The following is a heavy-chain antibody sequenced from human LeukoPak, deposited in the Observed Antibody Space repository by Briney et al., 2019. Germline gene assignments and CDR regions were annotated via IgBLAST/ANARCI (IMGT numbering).Heavy chain of an antibody. D-gene: IGHD6-13*01. CDR3: SLEGSSWYRYFQH. J-gene: IGHJ1*01. CDR2: IKQDGSEK. CDR1: GFSFSSYW. V-gene: IGHV3-7*05. Sequence: GGSLRLSCAASGFSFSSYWMSWVRQAPGKGLEWVANIKQDGSEKYYVDSVKGRFTISRDNAKNSLYLQMNSLRAEDTAVYYSSLEGSSWYRYFQHWGQGTLVTVSS.